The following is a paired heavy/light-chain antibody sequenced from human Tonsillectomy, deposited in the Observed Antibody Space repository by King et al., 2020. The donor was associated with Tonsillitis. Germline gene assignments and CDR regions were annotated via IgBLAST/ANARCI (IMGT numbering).Heavy chain of an antibody. D-gene: IGHD2-21*02. V-gene: IGHV1-46*03. CDR1: GYTFTTYY. CDR3: ARDDCGGGDCYPFDF. J-gene: IGHJ4*02. CDR2: INSSGDRI. Sequence: QVQLVQSGAEVKKPGASVKVSCKASGYTFTTYYMHWVRQAPGQGLEWMGIINSSGDRITYAEKFQGRITMTTDTSTSTVYMELSGLRSEDTAVYFCARDDCGGGDCYPFDFWGQGTMVTVSS.
Light chain of an antibody. V-gene: IGKV1-27*01. Sequence: DIQMTQSPSSLSASVGDRVTITCRASQGISNYLAWYQQKPGKVPKLLIYAASTLQSGVPSRFSGSGSGTDFTLTISSLQPEDVATYYCQRYDSALRAFGPGTKVDIK. CDR2: AAS. CDR1: QGISNY. J-gene: IGKJ3*01. CDR3: QRYDSALRA.